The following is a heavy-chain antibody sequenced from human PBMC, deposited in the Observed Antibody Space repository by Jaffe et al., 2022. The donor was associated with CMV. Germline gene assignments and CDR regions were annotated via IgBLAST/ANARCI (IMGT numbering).Heavy chain of an antibody. CDR1: GFTFGNFA. D-gene: IGHD5-18*01. V-gene: IGHV3-23*04. CDR3: ASPWIQPLPTGY. CDR2: ITTTGTNT. Sequence: EVQLVESGGGLVQPGGSLRLSCAASGFTFGNFAIGWVRQAPGKGLEWVSYITTTGTNTYYADSVKGRFTISRDNSKNTLYLQMTSLRPEDTAIYFCASPWIQPLPTGYWGQGTLVTVSS. J-gene: IGHJ4*02.